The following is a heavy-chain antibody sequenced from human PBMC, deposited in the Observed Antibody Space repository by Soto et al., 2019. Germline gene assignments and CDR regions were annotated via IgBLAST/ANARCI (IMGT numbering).Heavy chain of an antibody. J-gene: IGHJ6*01. CDR2: IIPIFGTA. CDR1: GGTFSSYA. Sequence: QVQLVQSGAEVKKPGSSVKVYCKASGGTFSSYAISWVRQAPGQGLEWMGGIIPIFGTANYARKFQGRVTITADESASTAYVELSRLRSEDTAVYYCVRRRHTNYYYGMDVWGQGTTVTVAS. V-gene: IGHV1-69*12. CDR3: VRRRHTNYYYGMDV.